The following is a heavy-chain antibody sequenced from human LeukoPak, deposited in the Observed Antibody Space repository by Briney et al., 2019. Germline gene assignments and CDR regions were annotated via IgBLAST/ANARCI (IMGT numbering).Heavy chain of an antibody. D-gene: IGHD5-12*01. CDR2: IYYSGST. V-gene: IGHV4-59*01. CDR3: ARDSGYYVF. Sequence: SETLSLTCTVSGGSISNYYWSWIRQPPGKGLEWIGYIYYSGSTNYNHSLRSRVTISVDTSKNQFSLELTSVTAADTAVYYCARDSGYYVFWGQGSLVTVSS. CDR1: GGSISNYY. J-gene: IGHJ4*02.